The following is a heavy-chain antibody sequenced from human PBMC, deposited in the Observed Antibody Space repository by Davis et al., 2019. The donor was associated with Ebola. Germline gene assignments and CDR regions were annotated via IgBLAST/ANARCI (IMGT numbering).Heavy chain of an antibody. CDR3: AREPLLLPTVTTTYYYGMDV. J-gene: IGHJ6*02. V-gene: IGHV3-74*01. D-gene: IGHD4-17*01. CDR2: INSDGSST. CDR1: GFTFSSYW. Sequence: HTGGSLRLSCAASGFTFSSYWMHWVRQAPGKGLVWVSRINSDGSSTSYADSVKGRFTISRDNAKNTLYLQMNSLRAEDTAVYYCAREPLLLPTVTTTYYYGMDVWGQGTTVTVSS.